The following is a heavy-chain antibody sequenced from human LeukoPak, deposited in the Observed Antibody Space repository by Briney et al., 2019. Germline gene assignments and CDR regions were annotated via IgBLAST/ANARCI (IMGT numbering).Heavy chain of an antibody. Sequence: PGGSLRLSCAAPGFTFSRYWMSWVRQAPGKGLEWVANIKQDGSEKYYVDSVKGRFTISRDNAKNSLYLQIDSLRAEDTAVYYCARDESFAGDYPYWGQGTLVTVSS. CDR2: IKQDGSEK. V-gene: IGHV3-7*01. CDR1: GFTFSRYW. D-gene: IGHD4-17*01. CDR3: ARDESFAGDYPY. J-gene: IGHJ4*02.